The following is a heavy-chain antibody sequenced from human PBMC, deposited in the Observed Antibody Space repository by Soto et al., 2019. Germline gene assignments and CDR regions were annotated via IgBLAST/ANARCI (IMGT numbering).Heavy chain of an antibody. CDR3: AKDDFTDRGDEDFDY. CDR1: GFSFTNFA. V-gene: IGHV3-23*01. CDR2: IGASGDIT. D-gene: IGHD2-21*02. Sequence: EVQLLESGGGLVQPGGYLRLSCAASGFSFTNFAMSWVRQAPGKGLEWVAGIGASGDITWYADSVKGRLPISRDNSENTLYLQLHSLRLEDTAVYYCAKDDFTDRGDEDFDYWGPGTLVTVS. J-gene: IGHJ4*02.